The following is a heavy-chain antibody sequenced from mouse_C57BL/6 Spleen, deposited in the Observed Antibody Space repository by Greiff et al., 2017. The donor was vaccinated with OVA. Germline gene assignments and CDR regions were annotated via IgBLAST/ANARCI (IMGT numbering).Heavy chain of an antibody. Sequence: VQLQQSGPELVKPGASVKISCKASGYSFTDYNMNWVKQSNGKSLEWIGVINPNYGTTSYNQKFKGKATLTVDQSSSTAYMQLNSLTSEDSAVYYCARSAEIYYYGSTDYYAMDYWGQGTSVTVSS. CDR2: INPNYGTT. D-gene: IGHD1-1*01. CDR1: GYSFTDYN. J-gene: IGHJ4*01. CDR3: ARSAEIYYYGSTDYYAMDY. V-gene: IGHV1-39*01.